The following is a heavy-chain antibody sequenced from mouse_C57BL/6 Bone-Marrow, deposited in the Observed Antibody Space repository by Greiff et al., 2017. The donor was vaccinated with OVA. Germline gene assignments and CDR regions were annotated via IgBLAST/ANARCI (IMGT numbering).Heavy chain of an antibody. CDR1: GYTFTDYE. Sequence: QVQLQQPGAELVRPGASVTLSCKASGYTFTDYEMHWVKQTPVHGLEWIGAIDPETGGTAYNQKFKGKAILTADKSSGTAYMELRSLTSADSAVDYCTRSYSNYGDFDYWGQGTTLTDSS. D-gene: IGHD2-5*01. CDR3: TRSYSNYGDFDY. CDR2: IDPETGGT. V-gene: IGHV1-15*01. J-gene: IGHJ2*01.